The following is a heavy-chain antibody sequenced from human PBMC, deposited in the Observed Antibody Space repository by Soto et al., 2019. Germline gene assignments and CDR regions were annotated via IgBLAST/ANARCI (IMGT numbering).Heavy chain of an antibody. CDR3: ARREYDNERFDP. CDR1: GGSFNDYY. J-gene: IGHJ5*02. V-gene: IGHV4-34*01. Sequence: SETLSLTCGVYGGSFNDYYWNWIRRAPGKGLEWIGEINHSGITNYNASLKSRVTMFVDTSKNQFSLMLSSVTAADTAVYFCARREYDNERFDPWGHGTLVTVS. D-gene: IGHD1-1*01. CDR2: INHSGIT.